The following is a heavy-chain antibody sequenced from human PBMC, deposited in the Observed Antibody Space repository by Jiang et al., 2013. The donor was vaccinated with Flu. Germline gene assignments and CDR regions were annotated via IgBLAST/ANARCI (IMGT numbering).Heavy chain of an antibody. Sequence: GPGLVKPSETLSLICSVSGGSISSSGYYRGWIRQPPGKGLEWIGSIFHGGSADYNPSLKSRVTISADTPTNQFSLKLNSVTAADTAVYYCARSFGSRWSNMDVWGQGTTVTVSS. J-gene: IGHJ6*02. CDR2: IFHGGSA. CDR1: GGSISSSGYY. D-gene: IGHD6-13*01. CDR3: ARSFGSRWSNMDV. V-gene: IGHV4-39*01.